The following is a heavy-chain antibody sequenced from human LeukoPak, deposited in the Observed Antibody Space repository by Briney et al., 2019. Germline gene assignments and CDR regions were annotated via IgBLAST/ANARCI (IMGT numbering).Heavy chain of an antibody. J-gene: IGHJ4*02. Sequence: ASVKVSCKASGYTFTSYYMHWVRQAPGQGLEWMGIINPSGGSTSYAQKFQGRVTMTRDMSTSTVYMELSSLRSEDTGVYYCAREFKNSNDHDYWGQGTLVTVSS. CDR1: GYTFTSYY. CDR3: AREFKNSNDHDY. V-gene: IGHV1-46*01. D-gene: IGHD4-11*01. CDR2: INPSGGST.